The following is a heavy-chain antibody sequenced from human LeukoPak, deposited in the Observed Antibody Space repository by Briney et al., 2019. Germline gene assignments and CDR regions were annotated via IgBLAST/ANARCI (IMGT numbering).Heavy chain of an antibody. J-gene: IGHJ6*03. CDR3: ARSFSDSSGYRGAARYYYYYMDV. V-gene: IGHV4-59*01. D-gene: IGHD3-22*01. CDR2: IYYSGSA. Sequence: SETLSLTCTVSGGSISSYYWSWIRHPPGKGLEWVWYIYYSGSATNNPCPKSRVTVSVSTPKNQFSLTLSSVTAADTAVYYCARSFSDSSGYRGAARYYYYYMDVWGKGTTVTVSS. CDR1: GGSISSYY.